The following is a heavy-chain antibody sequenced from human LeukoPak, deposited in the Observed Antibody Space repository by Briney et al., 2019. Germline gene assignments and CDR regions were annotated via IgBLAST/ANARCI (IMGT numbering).Heavy chain of an antibody. J-gene: IGHJ5*02. D-gene: IGHD5-18*01. V-gene: IGHV4-39*01. Sequence: SETLSLTCTVSGGSISSSSYYWGWIRQPPGKGLEWIGSIYYSGSTYYNPSLKSRVTISVDTSKNQFSLKLSSVTAADTAVYYCARNPRAMVMYNWFDPWGQGTLVTVSS. CDR1: GGSISSSSYY. CDR2: IYYSGST. CDR3: ARNPRAMVMYNWFDP.